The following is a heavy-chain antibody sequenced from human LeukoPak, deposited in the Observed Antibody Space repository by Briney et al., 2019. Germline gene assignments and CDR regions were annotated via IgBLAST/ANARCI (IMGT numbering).Heavy chain of an antibody. Sequence: QPGRSLRLSCAASGFTFSSYGMHWVRQAPGKGLEWVAVISYDGSNKYYADSVKGRLTISRDNSKNTLYLQMNSLRAEDTAVYYCAKDRSSGSFDYWGQGTLVTVSS. CDR2: ISYDGSNK. D-gene: IGHD3-22*01. CDR3: AKDRSSGSFDY. CDR1: GFTFSSYG. J-gene: IGHJ4*02. V-gene: IGHV3-30*18.